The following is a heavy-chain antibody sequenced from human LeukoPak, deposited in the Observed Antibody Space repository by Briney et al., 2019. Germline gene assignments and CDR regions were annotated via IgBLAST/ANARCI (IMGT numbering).Heavy chain of an antibody. CDR1: GSTLGTYC. J-gene: IGHJ4*02. CDR2: ISSSSNYI. Sequence: GGSLRLSCAASGSTLGTYCMNWVRQAPGKGLEWVSSISSSSNYIHYGDSVKGRFTISRDNAKNSLYLQMNSLRAEDTAVYYCTTKLLPLFGESPPYWGQGTLVTVSS. D-gene: IGHD3-10*01. CDR3: TTKLLPLFGESPPY. V-gene: IGHV3-21*01.